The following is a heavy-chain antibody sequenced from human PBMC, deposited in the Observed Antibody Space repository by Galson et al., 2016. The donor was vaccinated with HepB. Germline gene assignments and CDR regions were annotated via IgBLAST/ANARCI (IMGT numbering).Heavy chain of an antibody. D-gene: IGHD5-24*01. CDR2: IYSGGGT. Sequence: LRLSCAASGFTVSSNYMSWVRQAPGKGLEWVSVIYSGGGTYYADSVKGRFTISRDNSKNTLYLQMNSLRAEDTAVYYCARDPMATRYYYYGMDVWGQGTTVTVSS. J-gene: IGHJ6*02. CDR3: ARDPMATRYYYYGMDV. V-gene: IGHV3-53*01. CDR1: GFTVSSNY.